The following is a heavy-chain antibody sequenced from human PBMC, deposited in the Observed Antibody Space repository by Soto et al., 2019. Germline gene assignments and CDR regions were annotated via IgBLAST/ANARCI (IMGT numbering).Heavy chain of an antibody. CDR1: GFTFSSYA. CDR3: ARDNGAARTHDY. CDR2: ISYDGSNK. Sequence: QVQLVESGGGVVQPGRSLRLSCAASGFTFSSYAMHWVRQAPGKGLEWVAVISYDGSNKYYADSVKGRFTISRDNSKNTLYLQMNSLRAEDTAVYYCARDNGAARTHDYWGQGTLVTVSS. V-gene: IGHV3-30-3*01. D-gene: IGHD6-6*01. J-gene: IGHJ4*02.